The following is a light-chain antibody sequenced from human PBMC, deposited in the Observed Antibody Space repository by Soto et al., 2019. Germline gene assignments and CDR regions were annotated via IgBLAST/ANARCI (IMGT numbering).Light chain of an antibody. V-gene: IGKV3-15*01. J-gene: IGKJ4*02. CDR3: QQYYDWPLK. CDR2: GAS. CDR1: QSVSSN. Sequence: EIVMTQSPATLSVSPGERATLSCRASQSVSSNLAWYQQKPGQAPRLLIYGASTRAAGIPAKFSGSGSGTEFTLTNSSLQSEEFADYYCQQYYDWPLKFSEGNKVKIK.